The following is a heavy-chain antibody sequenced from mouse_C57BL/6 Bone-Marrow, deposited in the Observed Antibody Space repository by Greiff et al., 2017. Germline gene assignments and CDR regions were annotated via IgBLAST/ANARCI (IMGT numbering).Heavy chain of an antibody. Sequence: EVQLQQSGAELVRPGASVKLSCTASGFNIKDDYMHWVKQRPEHGLEWIGWIDPENGDTEYASKFTGKATMTADTASNTAYLQLSSLASEDTAVYYCTTDYDGLYWYFDVWGTGTTVTVSS. CDR1: GFNIKDDY. V-gene: IGHV14-4*01. J-gene: IGHJ1*03. D-gene: IGHD2-3*01. CDR2: IDPENGDT. CDR3: TTDYDGLYWYFDV.